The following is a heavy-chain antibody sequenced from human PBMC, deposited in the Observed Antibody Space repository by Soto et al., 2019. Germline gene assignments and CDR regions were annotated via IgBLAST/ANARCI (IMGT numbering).Heavy chain of an antibody. CDR3: ANERGHSYGPIDY. CDR1: GFTFSSYA. Sequence: GGSLRLACAASGFTFSSYAMSWVRQAPGKGLEWVSAISGSGGSTYYADSVKGRFTISRDNSKNTLYLQMNSLRAEDTAVYYFANERGHSYGPIDYRGQGTLVSVSS. V-gene: IGHV3-23*01. J-gene: IGHJ4*02. CDR2: ISGSGGST. D-gene: IGHD5-18*01.